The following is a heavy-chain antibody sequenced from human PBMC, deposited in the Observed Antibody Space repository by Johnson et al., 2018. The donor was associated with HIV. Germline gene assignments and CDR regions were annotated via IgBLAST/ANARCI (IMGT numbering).Heavy chain of an antibody. CDR3: AKDHPQMATIVGAFDI. D-gene: IGHD5-24*01. CDR1: GFTFSSYG. CDR2: IRYDGTNK. Sequence: QVQLVESGGGVVQRGGSLRLSCVASGFTFSSYGMHWVRQAPGKGLEWVAFIRYDGTNKYYGDSVKGRFTVSRDNSKNTVYVDMNSLRAEDTAVYYCAKDHPQMATIVGAFDIWGQGTMVTVSS. V-gene: IGHV3-30*02. J-gene: IGHJ3*02.